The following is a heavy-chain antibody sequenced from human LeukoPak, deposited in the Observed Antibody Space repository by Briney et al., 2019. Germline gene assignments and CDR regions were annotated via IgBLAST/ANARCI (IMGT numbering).Heavy chain of an antibody. CDR3: ATTPWSRFDY. V-gene: IGHV3-66*01. J-gene: IGHJ4*02. CDR1: GFTVSSNY. CDR2: IYSGGST. D-gene: IGHD1-1*01. Sequence: QTGGSLRLSCAASGFTVSSNYMSWVRQAPGKGLEWVSVIYSGGSTYYADSVKGRFTISRDNSKNTLYLQMNSLRAEDTAVYYCATTPWSRFDYWGQGTLATVSS.